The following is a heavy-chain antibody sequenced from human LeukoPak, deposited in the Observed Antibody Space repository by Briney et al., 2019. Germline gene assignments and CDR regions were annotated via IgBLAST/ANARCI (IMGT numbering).Heavy chain of an antibody. CDR3: AQASSYTEAIRYNPSWFGP. V-gene: IGHV4-34*01. J-gene: IGHJ5*02. D-gene: IGHD3-10*01. CDR2: INDGGRT. CDR1: GGPFSGFL. Sequence: MTSETLSLTCANYGGPFSGFLWSWIRQPPGKGLEWIGEINDGGRTNYNPSLRSRVTISIDTSKNQFSLKLTSVTAADTAVYYCAQASSYTEAIRYNPSWFGPWGQGTLVTVSS.